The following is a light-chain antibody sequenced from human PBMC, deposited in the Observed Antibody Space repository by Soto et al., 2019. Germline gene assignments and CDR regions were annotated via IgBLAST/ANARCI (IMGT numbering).Light chain of an antibody. J-gene: IGKJ3*01. CDR2: DAS. Sequence: EIVLTQSPGTLSLSPGERATLSCRASQSVSSSSLAWYQQKPGQAPRLLIYDASSRATGIPDRFSGSGSGTDFTLTISRLEPEDFAVYYYQQYGSSLFTFGPGTKVDIK. CDR3: QQYGSSLFT. CDR1: QSVSSSS. V-gene: IGKV3-20*01.